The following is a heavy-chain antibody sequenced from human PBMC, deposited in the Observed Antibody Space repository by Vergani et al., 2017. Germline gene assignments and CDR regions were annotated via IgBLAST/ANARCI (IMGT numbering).Heavy chain of an antibody. D-gene: IGHD4-17*01. Sequence: QVQLQESGPGLVKPSETLSLTCPVSGGSIRSYYWCWIRQPAGKGLEWIGRIYTSGSTNYNPSLKSPVTMSVDTSKNQFSLKLSSVTAADTAVYYCARGGNYGDYVFDYWGQGTLVTVSS. CDR3: ARGGNYGDYVFDY. CDR1: GGSIRSYY. J-gene: IGHJ4*02. V-gene: IGHV4-4*07. CDR2: IYTSGST.